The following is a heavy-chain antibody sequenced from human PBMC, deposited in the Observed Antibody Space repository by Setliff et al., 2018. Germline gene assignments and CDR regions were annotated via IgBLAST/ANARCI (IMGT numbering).Heavy chain of an antibody. V-gene: IGHV4-31*03. CDR3: ARGRAGHSGH. J-gene: IGHJ4*02. Sequence: SETLSLTCTVSGGSISSGGYYWSWIRQHPGKGLEWIGYIYCSGSTSYYNPSLKSRVTISVDTSKNQFSLKLSSVTAADTAVYYCARGRAGHSGHWGQGTLVTVSS. CDR2: IYCSGSTS. CDR1: GGSISSGGYY. D-gene: IGHD6-19*01.